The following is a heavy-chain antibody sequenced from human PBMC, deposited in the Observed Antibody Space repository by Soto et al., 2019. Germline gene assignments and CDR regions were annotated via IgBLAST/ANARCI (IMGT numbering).Heavy chain of an antibody. Sequence: QVQLQQWGAGLLKPSETLSLTCAVYGGSFSGYYWSWIRQPPGKGLEWIGEINHSGSTNYNPSLKGRVTISVDTSKNQFSLELSSVTAADTAVYYCAVYDFWSGSPIDYWGQGTLVTVSS. V-gene: IGHV4-34*01. J-gene: IGHJ4*02. CDR2: INHSGST. D-gene: IGHD3-3*01. CDR3: AVYDFWSGSPIDY. CDR1: GGSFSGYY.